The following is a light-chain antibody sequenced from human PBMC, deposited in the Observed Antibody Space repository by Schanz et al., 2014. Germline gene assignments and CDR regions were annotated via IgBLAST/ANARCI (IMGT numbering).Light chain of an antibody. V-gene: IGLV2-14*01. CDR2: DVS. J-gene: IGLJ2*01. Sequence: QSALTQPASVSGSPGQSITISCTGTSSDVGGYNYVSWYQQHPGKAPKLMIYDVSYRPSGVSNRFSGSKSANTASLTISGLQADNEAEYYCCSYAGSYTLVFGGGTKLTVL. CDR1: SSDVGGYNY. CDR3: CSYAGSYTLV.